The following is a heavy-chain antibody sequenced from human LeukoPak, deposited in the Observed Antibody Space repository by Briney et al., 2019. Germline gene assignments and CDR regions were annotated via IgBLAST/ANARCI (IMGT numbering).Heavy chain of an antibody. CDR2: MYYTGSP. CDR1: GGSVSNYY. CDR3: ARDRDYYYGMDV. V-gene: IGHV4-59*02. Sequence: PSETLSLTCTVSGGSVSNYYWSRIRQPPEKGLEWVAFMYYTGSPKYNPSLQSRVTISVDTSKNQLSLRLSSVTAADTAVYYCARDRDYYYGMDVWGQGTTVTVSS. J-gene: IGHJ6*02.